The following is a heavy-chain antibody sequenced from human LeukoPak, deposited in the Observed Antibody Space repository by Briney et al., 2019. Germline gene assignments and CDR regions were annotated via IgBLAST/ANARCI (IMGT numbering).Heavy chain of an antibody. CDR3: ARGVSARFDP. CDR2: IYYSGST. Sequence: SETLSLTCTVSGVSISSSSYFWGWIRQPPGKGLEWIGSIYYSGSTYYNPSLKSRVTISVDTSKNQFSLKLSSVTAADTAVYYCARGVSARFDPWGQGTLVTVSS. J-gene: IGHJ5*02. CDR1: GVSISSSSYF. V-gene: IGHV4-39*07.